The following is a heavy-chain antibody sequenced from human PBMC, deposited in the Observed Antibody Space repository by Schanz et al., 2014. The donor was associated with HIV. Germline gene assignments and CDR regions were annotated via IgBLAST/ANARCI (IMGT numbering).Heavy chain of an antibody. Sequence: DVQLGESGGGLVQPGGSLRLSCAASGFSFSSYVMSWIRQAPGKGLEWVSAISGSGDITYYADSVKGRFTISRDNSKNTVYLQMDSLRAEDTAVYYCEKDLLSRYCSGGSCYSSYWGQGTLVTVSS. CDR2: ISGSGDIT. D-gene: IGHD2-15*01. CDR3: EKDLLSRYCSGGSCYSSY. J-gene: IGHJ4*02. CDR1: GFSFSSYV. V-gene: IGHV3-23*04.